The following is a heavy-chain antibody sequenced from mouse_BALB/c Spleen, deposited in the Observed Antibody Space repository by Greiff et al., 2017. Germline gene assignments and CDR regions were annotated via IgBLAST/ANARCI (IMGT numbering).Heavy chain of an antibody. CDR3: ARGGGYYEDAMDY. V-gene: IGHV5-6-3*01. J-gene: IGHJ4*01. CDR1: GFTFSSYG. CDR2: INSNGGST. Sequence: EVKLVESGGGLVQPGGSLKLSCAASGFTFSSYGMSWVRQTPDKRLELVATINSNGGSTYYPDSVKGRFTISRDNAKNTLYLQMSSQKSEDTAMYYCARGGGYYEDAMDYWGQGTSVTVSS. D-gene: IGHD2-3*01.